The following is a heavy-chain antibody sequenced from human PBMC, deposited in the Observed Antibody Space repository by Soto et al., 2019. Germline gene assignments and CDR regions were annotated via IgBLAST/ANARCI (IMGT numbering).Heavy chain of an antibody. V-gene: IGHV3-23*01. CDR1: GFTFSSYA. J-gene: IGHJ2*01. CDR2: ISGSGSMT. Sequence: PGGSLRLSCAASGFTFSSYAMSWVRQAPGKGLEWASTISGSGSMTYYADSVKGRFTISRDNSKNTLDLQMNSLRAEDTAVYYCAKAPLGYKWYFDLWGRGTLVTVSS. D-gene: IGHD1-1*01. CDR3: AKAPLGYKWYFDL.